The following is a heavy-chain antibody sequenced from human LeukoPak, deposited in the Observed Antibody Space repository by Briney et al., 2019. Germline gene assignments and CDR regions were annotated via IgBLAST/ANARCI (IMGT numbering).Heavy chain of an antibody. CDR2: MNPNSGNT. D-gene: IGHD3-10*01. CDR1: GYTFTSYD. Sequence: ASVKVSCKASGYTFTSYDINWARQATGQGLEWMGWMNPNSGNTGHAQKFQGRVTMTRNTSISTAYMELSSLRSEDTAVYYCARPTTMVRGAPLGYWGQGTLVTVSS. V-gene: IGHV1-8*01. J-gene: IGHJ4*02. CDR3: ARPTTMVRGAPLGY.